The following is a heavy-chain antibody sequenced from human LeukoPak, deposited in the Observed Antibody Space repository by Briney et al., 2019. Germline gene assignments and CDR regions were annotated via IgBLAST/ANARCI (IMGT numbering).Heavy chain of an antibody. D-gene: IGHD3-10*01. CDR2: FDPEDGET. J-gene: IGHJ4*02. V-gene: IGHV1-24*01. CDR3: ATDSILWFGELFTY. CDR1: GYTLTELS. Sequence: GASGTVSFNVSGYTLTELSMHWVRQAPGKGLEWMGGFDPEDGETIYAQKFQGGVTMTADTSTDTAHMELSSLRSEDTAVYYCATDSILWFGELFTYWGRGTLVTVSS.